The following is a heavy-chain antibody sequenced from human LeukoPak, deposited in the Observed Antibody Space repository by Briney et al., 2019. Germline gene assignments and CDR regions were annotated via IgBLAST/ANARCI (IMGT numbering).Heavy chain of an antibody. CDR2: INHSGST. CDR3: ARVGSGSYFVDY. D-gene: IGHD1-26*01. J-gene: IGHJ4*02. Sequence: SETLSLTCTVSGGSISSYYWSWIRQPPGKGLEWIGEINHSGSTNYNPSLKSRVTISVDTSKNQFSLKLSSVTAADTAVYYCARVGSGSYFVDYWGQGTLVTVSS. CDR1: GGSISSYY. V-gene: IGHV4-34*01.